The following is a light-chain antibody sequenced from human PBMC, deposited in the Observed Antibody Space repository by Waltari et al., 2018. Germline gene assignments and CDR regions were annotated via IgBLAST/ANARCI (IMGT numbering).Light chain of an antibody. CDR3: QHYRSLPVT. CDR1: QSVSQT. J-gene: IGKJ1*01. V-gene: IGKV3-20*01. Sequence: EMVLTQSPGTLSLSPGERVTLSCRASQSVSQTLAWYQQKPGQTPSLLIYGASIRATGIPDRFSGSGSGTDCSLTNSRLEPEDFAVYYCQHYRSLPVTFGQGTKVEIK. CDR2: GAS.